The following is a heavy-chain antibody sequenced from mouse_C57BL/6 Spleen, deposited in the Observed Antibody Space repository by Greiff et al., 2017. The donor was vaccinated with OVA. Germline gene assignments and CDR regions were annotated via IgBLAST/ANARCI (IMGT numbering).Heavy chain of an antibody. CDR1: GFTFTDYY. CDR2: IRHKANGYTT. CDR3: ARSSWSYYDGMDY. V-gene: IGHV7-3*01. D-gene: IGHD6-2*01. J-gene: IGHJ4*01. Sequence: EVKLMESGGGLVQPGGSLSLSCAASGFTFTDYYMSWVRQPPGQALEWLGFIRHKANGYTTEYSASVKGRFTISRDNSQSILYLQMKALRAEDSATYYCARSSWSYYDGMDYWGQGTSVTVSA.